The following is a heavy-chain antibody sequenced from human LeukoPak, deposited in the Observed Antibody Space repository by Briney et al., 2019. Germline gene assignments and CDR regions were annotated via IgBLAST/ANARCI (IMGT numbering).Heavy chain of an antibody. V-gene: IGHV7-4-1*02. CDR1: GYTFTTYG. CDR3: AREVVRGALPAFDP. CDR2: INTNTGNP. D-gene: IGHD3-10*01. J-gene: IGHJ5*02. Sequence: GASVKVSCKASGYTFTTYGMNWVRQAPGQGLEWMGWINTNTGNPTYAQGFTGRFVFSLDTSVSTAYLQISSLKAEDTAVYYCAREVVRGALPAFDPWGQGTLVTVSS.